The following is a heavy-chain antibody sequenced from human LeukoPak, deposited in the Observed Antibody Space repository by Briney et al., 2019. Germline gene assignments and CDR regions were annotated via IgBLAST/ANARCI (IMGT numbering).Heavy chain of an antibody. V-gene: IGHV1-18*01. D-gene: IGHD5-18*01. CDR3: ARDGAYWVQLWPTYYYYYYMDV. J-gene: IGHJ6*03. CDR1: GYTFTSYG. CDR2: ISAYNGNT. Sequence: GASVKVSCKASGYTFTSYGISWVQQAPGQGLEWMGWISAYNGNTNYAQKLQGRVTMTTDTSTSTAYMELRSLRSDDTAVYYCARDGAYWVQLWPTYYYYYYMDVWGKGTTVTISS.